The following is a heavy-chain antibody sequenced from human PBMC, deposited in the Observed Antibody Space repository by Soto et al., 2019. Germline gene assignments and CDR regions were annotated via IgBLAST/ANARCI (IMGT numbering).Heavy chain of an antibody. Sequence: QVQLVQSGAEVKKPGSSVKVSCKASGGTFSSYAISWVRQAPGQGLEWMGGIIPIFGTANYAQKFQGRVTITAXXSXSXXYMELSSLRSEDTAVYYCASRYPQGALPNYDAFDIWGQGTMVTVSS. CDR3: ASRYPQGALPNYDAFDI. J-gene: IGHJ3*02. CDR1: GGTFSSYA. D-gene: IGHD1-1*01. V-gene: IGHV1-69*12. CDR2: IIPIFGTA.